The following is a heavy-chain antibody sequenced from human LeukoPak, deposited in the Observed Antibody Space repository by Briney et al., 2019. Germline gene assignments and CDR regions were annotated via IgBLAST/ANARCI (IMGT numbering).Heavy chain of an antibody. J-gene: IGHJ4*02. D-gene: IGHD3-3*01. CDR2: IYPGDSDT. V-gene: IGHV5-51*01. CDR3: ARLGSYDFWSGYPSGFDY. CDR1: GYSFTSYW. Sequence: GESLQISCKGSGYSFTSYWIGWVRQMPGKGLEWMGIIYPGDSDTRYSPSFQGQVTISADKSISTAYLQWSSLKASDTAMYYCARLGSYDFWSGYPSGFDYWGQGTLVTVSS.